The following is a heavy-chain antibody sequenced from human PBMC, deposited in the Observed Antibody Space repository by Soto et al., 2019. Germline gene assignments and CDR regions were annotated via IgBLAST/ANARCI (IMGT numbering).Heavy chain of an antibody. D-gene: IGHD3-9*01. V-gene: IGHV1-69*13. CDR2: IIPIFGTA. CDR3: ARGGRPYDILTGVYYYYYGMDV. Sequence: GASVKVSCKASGGTLSSYAISWVRQAPGQGLEWMGGIIPIFGTANYAQKFQGRVTITADESTSTAYMELSSLRSEDTAVYYCARGGRPYDILTGVYYYYYGMDVWGQGTTVTVSS. J-gene: IGHJ6*02. CDR1: GGTLSSYA.